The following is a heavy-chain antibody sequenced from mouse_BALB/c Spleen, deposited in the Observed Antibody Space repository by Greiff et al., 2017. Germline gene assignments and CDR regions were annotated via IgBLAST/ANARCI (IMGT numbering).Heavy chain of an antibody. D-gene: IGHD1-2*01. V-gene: IGHV5-17*02. CDR3: AREGGATATYAMDY. CDR2: ISSGSSTI. J-gene: IGHJ4*01. Sequence: DVMLVESGGGLVQPGGSRKLSCAASGFTFSSFGMHWVRQAPEKGLEWVAYISSGSSTIYYADTVKGRFTISRDNPKNTLFLQMTSLRSEDTAMYYCAREGGATATYAMDYWGQGTSVTVSS. CDR1: GFTFSSFG.